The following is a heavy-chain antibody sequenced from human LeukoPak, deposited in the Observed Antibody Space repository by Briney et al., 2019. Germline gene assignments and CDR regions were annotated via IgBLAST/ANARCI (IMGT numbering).Heavy chain of an antibody. CDR2: IYSGGST. D-gene: IGHD6-13*01. J-gene: IGHJ6*02. CDR3: AREREQQLASVYYYYYGMDA. Sequence: GGSLRLSCAASGFTVSSNYMSWVRQAPGKGLEWVSVIYSGGSTYYADSVKGRFTISRDNSKNTLYLQMNSLRAEDTAVYYCAREREQQLASVYYYYYGMDAWGQGTTVTVSS. V-gene: IGHV3-66*01. CDR1: GFTVSSNY.